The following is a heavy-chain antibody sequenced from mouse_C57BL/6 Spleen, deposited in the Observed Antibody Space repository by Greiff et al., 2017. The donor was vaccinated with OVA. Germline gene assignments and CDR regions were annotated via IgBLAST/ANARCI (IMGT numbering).Heavy chain of an antibody. Sequence: VQLQQSGAELVRPGTSVKVSCKASEYAFTNYLIEWVKQRPGQGLEWIGVINPGSGGTNYNEKFKGKATLTADKSSSTAYMQLSSLTSEDSAVYFCARTSSSSDFDYWGQGTTLTVSS. V-gene: IGHV1-54*01. CDR2: INPGSGGT. CDR3: ARTSSSSDFDY. J-gene: IGHJ2*01. CDR1: EYAFTNYL. D-gene: IGHD1-1*01.